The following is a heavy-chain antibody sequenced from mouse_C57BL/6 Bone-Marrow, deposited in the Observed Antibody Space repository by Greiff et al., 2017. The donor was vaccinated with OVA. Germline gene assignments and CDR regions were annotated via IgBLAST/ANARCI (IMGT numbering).Heavy chain of an antibody. J-gene: IGHJ1*03. CDR2: INYDGSST. D-gene: IGHD1-1*01. CDR1: GFTFSDYY. V-gene: IGHV5-16*01. Sequence: EVQRVESEGGLVQPGSSMKLSCTASGFTFSDYYMAWVRQVPEKGLEWVANINYDGSSTYYLDSLKSRFIISRDNAKNILYLQMSSLKSEDTATYYCARDPYGSSGGYFDVWGTGTTVTVSS. CDR3: ARDPYGSSGGYFDV.